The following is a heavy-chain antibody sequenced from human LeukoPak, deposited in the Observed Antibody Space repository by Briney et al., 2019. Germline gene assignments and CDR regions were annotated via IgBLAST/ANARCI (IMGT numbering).Heavy chain of an antibody. Sequence: GGSLRLSCAASGFTFNNYWMSWVRQVPGKGPEWVANIRQDGSEIYYVDSVKGRFTISRDNAKNSLYLQMDSLRAEDTALYYCARDKVSGPTLLDFWGQGTLVTVSS. CDR1: GFTFNNYW. CDR2: IRQDGSEI. D-gene: IGHD5/OR15-5a*01. V-gene: IGHV3-7*01. CDR3: ARDKVSGPTLLDF. J-gene: IGHJ4*02.